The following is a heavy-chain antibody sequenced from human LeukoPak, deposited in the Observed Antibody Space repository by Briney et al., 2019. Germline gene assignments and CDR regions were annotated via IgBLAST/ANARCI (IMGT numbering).Heavy chain of an antibody. CDR3: ARSPVGGYDQGGYYFDY. CDR2: IYYSGST. D-gene: IGHD5-12*01. V-gene: IGHV4-31*03. Sequence: SQTLSLTCTVSGGSISSGGYYWSWIRQHPGKGLEWIGYIYYSGSTYYNPSLKSRVTISVDTSKNQFSLKLSSVTAADTAVYYCARSPVGGYDQGGYYFDYWGQGTLVTVSS. CDR1: GGSISSGGYY. J-gene: IGHJ4*02.